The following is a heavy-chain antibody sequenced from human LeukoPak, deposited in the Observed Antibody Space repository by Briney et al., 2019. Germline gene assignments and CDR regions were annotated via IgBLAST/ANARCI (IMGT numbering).Heavy chain of an antibody. CDR1: GFTFSSYE. CDR3: ARDRGSCSSTSCYAPFDY. CDR2: ISSSGSTI. D-gene: IGHD2-2*01. V-gene: IGHV3-48*03. Sequence: GRSLRLSCAASGFTFSSYEMNWVRQAPGKGLVGVSYISSSGSTIYYADSVKGRFTISRDNAKNSLYLQMNSLRAEDTAVYYCARDRGSCSSTSCYAPFDYWGQGTLVTVSS. J-gene: IGHJ4*02.